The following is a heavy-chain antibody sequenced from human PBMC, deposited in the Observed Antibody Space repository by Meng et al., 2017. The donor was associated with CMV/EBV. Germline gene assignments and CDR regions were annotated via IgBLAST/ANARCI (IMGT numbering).Heavy chain of an antibody. D-gene: IGHD3-3*01. J-gene: IGHJ6*02. V-gene: IGHV4-4*02. CDR1: GGSISSSNW. CDR3: ARERITIEIFGVLYGMDV. CDR2: IYHSGST. Sequence: SETLPLTCAVSGGSISSSNWWSWVRQPPGKGLEWIGEIYHSGSTNYNPSLKSRVTISVDKSKNQFSLKLSSVTAADTAVYYCARERITIEIFGVLYGMDVWGQGTTVTVSS.